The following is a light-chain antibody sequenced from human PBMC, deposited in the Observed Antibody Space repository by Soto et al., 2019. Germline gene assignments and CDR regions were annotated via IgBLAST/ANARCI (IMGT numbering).Light chain of an antibody. CDR2: DAS. Sequence: DIQMTQSPPSLSASVADRVTTTWPARHVISNYLKWYQQKPGKAPNXXIYDASNVETGVPSRFSGSGSGTDFTFTISSLQPEDIATYYCQQYDNLPLTFGGGTKVDIK. J-gene: IGKJ4*01. CDR1: HVISNY. CDR3: QQYDNLPLT. V-gene: IGKV1-33*01.